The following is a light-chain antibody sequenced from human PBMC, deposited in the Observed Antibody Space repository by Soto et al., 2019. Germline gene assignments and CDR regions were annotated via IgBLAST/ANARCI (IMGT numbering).Light chain of an antibody. CDR3: SSYTSSSTLV. CDR1: SSDVGGYDS. V-gene: IGLV2-14*03. J-gene: IGLJ2*01. Sequence: QSALTQPASVSGSPGQSITISCTATSSDVGGYDSVSWYQQHPGKAPKLMIYDVNNRPSGVSNRFSGSKSGNTASLTISGLQTEDEADYYCSSYTSSSTLVFGGGTKLTVL. CDR2: DVN.